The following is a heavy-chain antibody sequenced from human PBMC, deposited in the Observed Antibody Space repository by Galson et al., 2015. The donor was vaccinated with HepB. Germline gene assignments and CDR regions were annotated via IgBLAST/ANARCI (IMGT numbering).Heavy chain of an antibody. V-gene: IGHV3-49*03. CDR3: TSRLDYGSGSYYNPFDY. CDR1: GFTFGDYA. CDR2: IRSKAYGGTT. D-gene: IGHD3-10*01. J-gene: IGHJ4*02. Sequence: SLRLSCAASGFTFGDYAMSWFRQAPGKGLEWVGFIRSKAYGGTTEYAASVKGRFTISRDDSKSIAYLQMNSLKTEDTAVYYCTSRLDYGSGSYYNPFDYWGQGTLVTVSS.